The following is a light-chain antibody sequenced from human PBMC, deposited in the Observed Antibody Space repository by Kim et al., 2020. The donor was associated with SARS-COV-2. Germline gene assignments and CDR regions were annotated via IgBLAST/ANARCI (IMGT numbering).Light chain of an antibody. CDR1: KLGDKY. CDR3: QAWDSRTSVV. CDR2: QDN. V-gene: IGLV3-1*01. Sequence: SYELTQPPSVSVSPGQTASITCSGDKLGDKYACWYQQKPGQSPVLVIYQDNKRPSGIPERFSGSNSGNTATLIISGTQAMDEADYYCQAWDSRTSVVFGGGTQLTVL. J-gene: IGLJ2*01.